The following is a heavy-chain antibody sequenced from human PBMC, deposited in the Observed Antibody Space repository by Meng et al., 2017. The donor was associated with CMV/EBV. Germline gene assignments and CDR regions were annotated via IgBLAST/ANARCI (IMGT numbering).Heavy chain of an antibody. V-gene: IGHV5-51*01. CDR2: IYPGDSDT. J-gene: IGHJ4*02. Sequence: KVSCKGSGYSFTSHWIGWVRQMPGKGLEWMGIIYPGDSDTRYSPSFQGQVTISADKSISTAYLQWSSLKASDTAMYYCARSPLRAVFDYWGQGTLVTVSS. D-gene: IGHD2-15*01. CDR1: GYSFTSHW. CDR3: ARSPLRAVFDY.